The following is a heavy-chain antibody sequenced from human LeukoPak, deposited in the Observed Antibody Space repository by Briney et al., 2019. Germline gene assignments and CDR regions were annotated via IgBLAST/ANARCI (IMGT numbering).Heavy chain of an antibody. CDR3: AKDRYCTTGTCSGGFDY. V-gene: IGHV3-30*02. Sequence: GGSLRLSCAASGFTFSSYSMHWVRQAPGKGLEWVALIRYDGTNNNYADSVKGRFTISRENSKNTLYLQMNSLRAEDAAVYYCAKDRYCTTGTCSGGFDYWGQGTLVTVSS. CDR2: IRYDGTNN. CDR1: GFTFSSYS. J-gene: IGHJ4*02. D-gene: IGHD2-8*01.